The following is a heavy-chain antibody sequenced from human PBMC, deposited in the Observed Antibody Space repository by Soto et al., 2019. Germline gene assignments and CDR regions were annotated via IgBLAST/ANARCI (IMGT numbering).Heavy chain of an antibody. CDR3: ARRGPIYYDSSGYPYGSMDV. Sequence: GESLKISCKSSGYSFSSYWIAWVRLMPGKGLEWMGSIYPDDSDTRYSPSFQGQVTISADKSISTAYLQWSSLKASDTAMYYCARRGPIYYDSSGYPYGSMDVWGQGTTVTVSS. V-gene: IGHV5-51*01. CDR2: IYPDDSDT. CDR1: GYSFSSYW. J-gene: IGHJ6*02. D-gene: IGHD3-22*01.